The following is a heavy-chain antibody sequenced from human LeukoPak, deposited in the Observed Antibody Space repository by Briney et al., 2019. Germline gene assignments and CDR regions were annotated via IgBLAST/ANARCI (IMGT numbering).Heavy chain of an antibody. D-gene: IGHD1-26*01. CDR2: INSDGSAT. J-gene: IGHJ1*01. V-gene: IGHV3-74*01. CDR1: GFTFKDYW. CDR3: VRDSGSSYGYYFLH. Sequence: GGSLRLSCAASGFTFKDYWMHWVRQPPGKGPVWFSHINSDGSATSYADSVKGRFSISRDNANNSLYLQMNSLRAEDTAVYYCVRDSGSSYGYYFLHWGQGTLVTVSS.